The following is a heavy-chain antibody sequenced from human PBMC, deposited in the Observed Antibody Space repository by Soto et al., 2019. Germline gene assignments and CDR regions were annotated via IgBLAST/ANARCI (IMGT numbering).Heavy chain of an antibody. D-gene: IGHD3-22*01. CDR1: GGPYSKYS. CDR3: ARSLLGDYYDSDGLDN. V-gene: IGHV1-69*02. J-gene: IGHJ4*02. Sequence: VSCKASGGPYSKYSISWVRQAPGQGLEWMGRIIPIFDITNYAQKFQGRVTITADKSTSTVYMDLSSLRFEDTALYYCARSLLGDYYDSDGLDNWGQGTLVTVSS. CDR2: IIPIFDIT.